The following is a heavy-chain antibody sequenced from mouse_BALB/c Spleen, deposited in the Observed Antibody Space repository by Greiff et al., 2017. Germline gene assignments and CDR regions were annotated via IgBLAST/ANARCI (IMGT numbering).Heavy chain of an antibody. CDR1: GYTFTSYW. CDR3: TRLLTTAYFDY. V-gene: IGHV1S22*01. J-gene: IGHJ2*01. CDR2: IYPGSGST. Sequence: LQQPGSELVRPGASVKLSCKASGYTFTSYWMHWVKQRPGQGLEWIGNIYPGSGSTNYDEKFKSKATLTVDTSSSTAYMQLSSLTSEDSAVYYCTRLLTTAYFDYWGQGTTRTVSS. D-gene: IGHD1-2*01.